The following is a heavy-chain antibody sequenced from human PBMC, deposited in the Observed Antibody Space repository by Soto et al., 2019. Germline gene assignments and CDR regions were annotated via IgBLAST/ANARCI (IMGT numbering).Heavy chain of an antibody. J-gene: IGHJ6*03. Sequence: ASVKVSCKASGHTFTSDAMHCLRQAPGQRLEWMGSINAGNGSRKYSQKVQGRGTITRDTSASTAYMELSSLRSEDTAVYYCARARGKTYGDYVYYYYYYMNVWGKGSTVTVS. CDR2: INAGNGSR. CDR1: GHTFTSDA. D-gene: IGHD4-17*01. CDR3: ARARGKTYGDYVYYYYYYMNV. V-gene: IGHV1-3*01.